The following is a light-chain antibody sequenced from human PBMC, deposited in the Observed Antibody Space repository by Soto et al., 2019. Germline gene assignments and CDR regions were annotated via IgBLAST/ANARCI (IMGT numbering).Light chain of an antibody. V-gene: IGLV1-44*01. J-gene: IGLJ1*01. Sequence: QSALTQPPSASGTPGQRVTISWSGSSSNIGSNTVNWDQQLPGTAPELLIYSNNQRPSGVAEGFSGSKSGTSASLAISGLQAEDEADYYCAACDASLNGYVSGTGTKVTVL. CDR1: SSNIGSNT. CDR3: AACDASLNGYV. CDR2: SNN.